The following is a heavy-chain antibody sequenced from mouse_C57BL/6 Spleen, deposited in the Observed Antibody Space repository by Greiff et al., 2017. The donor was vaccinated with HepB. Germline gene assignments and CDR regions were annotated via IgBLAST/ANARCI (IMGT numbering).Heavy chain of an antibody. Sequence: EVQRVESVGGLVKPGGSLKLSCAASGFTFSSYAMSWVRQTPEKRLEWVATISDGGSYTYYPDNVKGRFTISRDNAKNNLYLQMSHLKSEDTAMYYCARGMVRDYFDYWGQGTTLTVSS. D-gene: IGHD2-2*01. CDR1: GFTFSSYA. V-gene: IGHV5-4*01. CDR3: ARGMVRDYFDY. J-gene: IGHJ2*01. CDR2: ISDGGSYT.